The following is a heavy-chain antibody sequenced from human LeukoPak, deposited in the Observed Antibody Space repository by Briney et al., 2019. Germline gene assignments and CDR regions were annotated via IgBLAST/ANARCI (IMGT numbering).Heavy chain of an antibody. CDR3: AKSRCVHYGMDV. V-gene: IGHV3-23*01. J-gene: IGHJ6*02. CDR1: GFTFSSYA. CDR2: ISGSGGST. D-gene: IGHD2-15*01. Sequence: GGSLRLSCAVSGFTFSSYAMSWVRQAPGKGLEWVSAISGSGGSTYYADSVKGRFTISRDNSKNTLYLQMNSLRAEDTAVYYCAKSRCVHYGMDVWGQGTTVTVSS.